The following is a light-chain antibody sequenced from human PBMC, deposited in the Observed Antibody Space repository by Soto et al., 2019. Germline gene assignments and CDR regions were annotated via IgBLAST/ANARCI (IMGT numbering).Light chain of an antibody. CDR1: QSVSSSY. J-gene: IGKJ2*01. CDR2: GAS. CDR3: QQYGSSPLYT. V-gene: IGKV3-20*01. Sequence: EIVLTQSPGNLSLSPGERATLSCRASQSVSSSYLAWYQQKPGQAPRLLIYGASSRATGIPDRFSGSGSGTDFTLTISRLEPEDFAVYYCQQYGSSPLYTFVQGTKLEIK.